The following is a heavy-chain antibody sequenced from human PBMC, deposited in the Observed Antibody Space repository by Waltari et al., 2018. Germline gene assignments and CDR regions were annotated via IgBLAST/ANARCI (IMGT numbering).Heavy chain of an antibody. Sequence: QVQLVESGGDLIRPGGSLRLSCAASGFTFRNYYMSWIRKDPGKGLEGIANISASGSTIYYADSGKGRFTISRDNAKNSLYLQMDSLSVEDTAVYYCARWQQWPVRAFDYWGQGTLVTVSS. D-gene: IGHD6-19*01. J-gene: IGHJ4*02. CDR2: ISASGSTI. CDR1: GFTFRNYY. CDR3: ARWQQWPVRAFDY. V-gene: IGHV3-11*01.